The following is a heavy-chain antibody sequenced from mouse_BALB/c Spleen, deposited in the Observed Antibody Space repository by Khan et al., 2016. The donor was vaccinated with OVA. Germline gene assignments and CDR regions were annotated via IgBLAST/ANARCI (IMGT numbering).Heavy chain of an antibody. V-gene: IGHV9-2-1*01. D-gene: IGHD2-1*01. J-gene: IGHJ3*01. CDR1: GYTFTDYS. CDR3: ARSYYGKRLDY. Sequence: QIQLVQSGPELKKPGETVKISCKASGYTFTDYSMHWVKQAPGKGLKWMGWINTETGEPTYADDFKGRFAFSLETSASTAYLQINNLKNEDTATYFCARSYYGKRLDYWGQGTLVTVSA. CDR2: INTETGEP.